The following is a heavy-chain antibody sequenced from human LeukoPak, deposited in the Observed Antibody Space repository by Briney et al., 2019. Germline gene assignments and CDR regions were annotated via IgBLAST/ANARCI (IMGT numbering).Heavy chain of an antibody. V-gene: IGHV1-69*01. CDR3: ASYDIYPPHRFDP. CDR2: IIPIFGTA. J-gene: IGHJ5*02. Sequence: SVKVSCKASGGTFSSYAISWVRQAPGQGLEWMGGIIPIFGTANYAQKFQGRVTITADESTSTAYMELSSLRSEDTAVYYCASYDIYPPHRFDPWGQGTLVTVSS. CDR1: GGTFSSYA. D-gene: IGHD3-9*01.